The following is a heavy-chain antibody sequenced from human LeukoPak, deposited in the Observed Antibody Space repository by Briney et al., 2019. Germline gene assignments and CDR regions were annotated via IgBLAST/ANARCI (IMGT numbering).Heavy chain of an antibody. CDR1: GGSISSGGYY. V-gene: IGHV4-31*03. D-gene: IGHD3-3*01. CDR3: ARGGRITTFGVVPGPYYYGMDV. J-gene: IGHJ6*02. CDR2: IHYSGST. Sequence: NSSQTLSLTCTVSGGSISSGGYYWSWIRQHPGKGLEWIGYIHYSGSTYYNPSLKSRVTISVDTSKNQFSLKLSSVTAADTAVYYCARGGRITTFGVVPGPYYYGMDVWGQGTTVTVSS.